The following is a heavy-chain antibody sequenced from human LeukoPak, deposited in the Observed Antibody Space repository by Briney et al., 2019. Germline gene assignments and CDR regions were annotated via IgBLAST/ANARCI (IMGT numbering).Heavy chain of an antibody. CDR3: ARAPVFDY. J-gene: IGHJ4*02. CDR1: GGSFSGYY. CDR2: INHSGST. V-gene: IGHV4-34*01. Sequence: SETLSLTCAVYGGSFSGYYWSWIRQPPGKGLEWIGEINHSGSTNYNPSLKSRVTISVDTSKNQFSLKLRSVTAADTAVYSCARAPVFDYWGQGTLVTVSS.